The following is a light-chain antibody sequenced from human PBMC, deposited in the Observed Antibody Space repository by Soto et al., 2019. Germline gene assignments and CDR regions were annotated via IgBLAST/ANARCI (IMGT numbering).Light chain of an antibody. CDR1: QSISDT. J-gene: IGKJ4*01. CDR3: QQRSNWPPALT. CDR2: DAS. V-gene: IGKV3-11*01. Sequence: EIVMTQSPATLSVSPGGRATLSCRASQSISDTLAWYQQKPGQAPRLLIYDASNRATGIPARFSGSGSGTDFTLTISSLEPEDFAVYYCQQRSNWPPALTFGGGTKVEIK.